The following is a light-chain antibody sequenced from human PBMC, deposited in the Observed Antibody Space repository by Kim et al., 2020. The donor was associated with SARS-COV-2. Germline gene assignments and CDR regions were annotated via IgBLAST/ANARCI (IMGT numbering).Light chain of an antibody. CDR1: QSVSSRF. V-gene: IGKV3-20*01. CDR3: QLYVSYPPRVT. Sequence: DIVLTQSPGTLSLSPGERATLSCRASQSVSSRFLAWYQQKPGQAPRPLIYGTSSRATGIPDRFSGTGSGTDFTLTISRLEPEDFAVYYCQLYVSYPPRVTFGGGTKVDIK. CDR2: GTS. J-gene: IGKJ4*01.